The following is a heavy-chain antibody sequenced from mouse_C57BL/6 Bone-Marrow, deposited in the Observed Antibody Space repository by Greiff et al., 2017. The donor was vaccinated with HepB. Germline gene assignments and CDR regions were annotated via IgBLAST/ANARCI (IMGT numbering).Heavy chain of an antibody. CDR1: GFTFSDYY. Sequence: EVQLQESGGGLVQPGGSLKLSCAASGFTFSDYYMYWVRQTPEKRLEWVAYISNGGGSTYYPDTVKGRFTISRDNAKNTLYLQMSRLKSEDTAMYYCARQGGNWDYFDYWGQGTTLTVSS. V-gene: IGHV5-12*01. D-gene: IGHD4-1*01. CDR2: ISNGGGST. J-gene: IGHJ2*01. CDR3: ARQGGNWDYFDY.